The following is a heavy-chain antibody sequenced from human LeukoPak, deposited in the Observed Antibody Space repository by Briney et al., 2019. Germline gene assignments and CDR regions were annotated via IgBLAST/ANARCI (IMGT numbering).Heavy chain of an antibody. CDR1: GASITDYY. CDR3: ARRGYDTLTGFYYYGLDV. CDR2: IDYSGNT. V-gene: IGHV4-59*08. J-gene: IGHJ6*02. Sequence: SETLSLTCTVSGASITDYYWNWIRQSPGKGLEWIGDIDYSGNTNHGTSLKSRVTISVDTSNNQVSLKLSSVTATDTAVYYCARRGYDTLTGFYYYGLDVWGQGSTVIVSS. D-gene: IGHD3-9*01.